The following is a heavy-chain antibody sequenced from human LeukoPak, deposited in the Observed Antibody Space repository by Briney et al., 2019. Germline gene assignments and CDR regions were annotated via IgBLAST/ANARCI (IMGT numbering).Heavy chain of an antibody. Sequence: ASVKVSCKASGYTFTSYYMHWVRQAPGQGLEWMGIINPSGGSTSYAQKFQGRVTMTRDTSTSTVYMELSSPRSEDTAVYYCARDAADPYFDYWGQGTLVTVSS. J-gene: IGHJ4*02. CDR1: GYTFTSYY. CDR3: ARDAADPYFDY. V-gene: IGHV1-46*01. D-gene: IGHD6-13*01. CDR2: INPSGGST.